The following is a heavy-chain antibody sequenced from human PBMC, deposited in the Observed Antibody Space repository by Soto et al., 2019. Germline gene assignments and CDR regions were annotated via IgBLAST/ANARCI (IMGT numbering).Heavy chain of an antibody. CDR3: ARGLITGSHYSGGWYYFDS. CDR2: IYYSGST. D-gene: IGHD6-19*01. V-gene: IGHV4-39*07. Sequence: SETLSLTCTVSGGSISSSIYYWGWIRQPPGKGLEWIGSIYYSGSTYYNPSLKSRVTISVHTSNSQFSLELSSVTAADTAVYYCARGLITGSHYSGGWYYFDSWGQGTQVTVS. J-gene: IGHJ4*02. CDR1: GGSISSSIYY.